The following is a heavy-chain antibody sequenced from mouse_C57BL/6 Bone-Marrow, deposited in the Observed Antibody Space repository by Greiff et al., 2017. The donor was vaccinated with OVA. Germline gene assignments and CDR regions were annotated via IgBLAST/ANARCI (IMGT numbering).Heavy chain of an antibody. Sequence: EVKLMESGGGLVQPGGSMKLSCVASGFTFSNYWMNWVRQSPEKGLEWVAQIRLKSDNYATHYAESVKGRFTISRDDSKSSVYLQMNNLRAEDTGIYYCTLPAWFAYWGQGTLVTVSA. D-gene: IGHD5-5*01. CDR1: GFTFSNYW. CDR2: IRLKSDNYAT. V-gene: IGHV6-3*01. CDR3: TLPAWFAY. J-gene: IGHJ3*01.